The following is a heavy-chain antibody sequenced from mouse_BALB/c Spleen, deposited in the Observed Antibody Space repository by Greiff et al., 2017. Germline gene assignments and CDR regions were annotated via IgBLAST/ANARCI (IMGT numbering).Heavy chain of an antibody. CDR3: ASPYYRYPAWFAY. Sequence: EVQLQQSGPGLVKPSQSLSLTCSVTGYSITSGYYWNWIRQFPGNKLEWMGYISYDGSNNYNPSLKNRISITRDTSKNQFFLKLNSVTTEDTATYYCASPYYRYPAWFAYWGQGTLVTVSA. J-gene: IGHJ3*01. CDR1: GYSITSGYY. CDR2: ISYDGSN. D-gene: IGHD2-14*01. V-gene: IGHV3-6*02.